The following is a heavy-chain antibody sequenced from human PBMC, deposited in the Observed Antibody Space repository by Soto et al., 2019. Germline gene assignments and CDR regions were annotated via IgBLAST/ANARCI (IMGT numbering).Heavy chain of an antibody. Sequence: QVQVVQSGVEGRRPGSSVKVSCKASGDTFKNCVISWVRQAPGQGLEWMGGIIPLFGTTDFAQRFQGRLTITTDESTTTAYMERSRLRSEDTATYYCAAELGFGKLSVVWGQGTTVIVSS. CDR2: IIPLFGTT. J-gene: IGHJ6*02. D-gene: IGHD3-10*01. V-gene: IGHV1-69*01. CDR1: GDTFKNCV. CDR3: AAELGFGKLSVV.